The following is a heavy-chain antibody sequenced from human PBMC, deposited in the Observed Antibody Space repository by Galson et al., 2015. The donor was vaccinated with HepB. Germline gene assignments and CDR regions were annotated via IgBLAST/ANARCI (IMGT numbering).Heavy chain of an antibody. V-gene: IGHV3-20*04. CDR3: ARESLPRMIGGPTDV. CDR2: INWDGGSR. J-gene: IGHJ4*01. D-gene: IGHD3-16*01. Sequence: SLRLSCAASGFKFDDHGMSWVRQAPGKGLEWVSGINWDGGSRDYAVSVKGRFTISRDNAKNSLHLEMNSLGPEDTALYYCARESLPRMIGGPTDVWCHVTLVTVSS. CDR1: GFKFDDHG.